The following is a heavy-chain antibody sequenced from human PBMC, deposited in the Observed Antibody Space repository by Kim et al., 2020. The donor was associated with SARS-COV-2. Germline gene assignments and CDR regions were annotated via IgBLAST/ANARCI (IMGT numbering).Heavy chain of an antibody. CDR3: TSAADYDN. J-gene: IGHJ4*02. CDR1: AYNFANYW. Sequence: GESLKISCKSSAYNFANYWITWVRQMPGKGLEWMGRIDPRDSFTTYSPDFQGHVSISADKSIRTAYLQWSSLKTSDTAVYFCTSAADYDNRGQGTLVTVSA. D-gene: IGHD6-25*01. CDR2: IDPRDSFT. V-gene: IGHV5-10-1*01.